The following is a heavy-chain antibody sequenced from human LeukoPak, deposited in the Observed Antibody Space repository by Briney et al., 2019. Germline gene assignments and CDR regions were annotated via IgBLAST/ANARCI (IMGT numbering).Heavy chain of an antibody. CDR1: GFTLSRSA. J-gene: IGHJ5*02. D-gene: IGHD2-2*02. CDR2: IWSDGTTE. CDR3: ARAGGHCSSTPCYINWFDP. V-gene: IGHV3-33*02. Sequence: GRSLRLSCAASGFTLSRSAMHWVRKAPRKGLEWGAVIWSDGTTEKYADSVKGRFTISRDSSTNTLFLQMNSLRAEDTAVYYCARAGGHCSSTPCYINWFDPWGQGTLVTVSS.